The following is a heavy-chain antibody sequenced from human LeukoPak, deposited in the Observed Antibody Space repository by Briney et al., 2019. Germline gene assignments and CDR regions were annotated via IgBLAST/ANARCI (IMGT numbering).Heavy chain of an antibody. Sequence: PSETLSLTCTVSGYSISSGYYWGWIRQPPGKGLEWIGSIYHSGSTYYNPSLKSRVTISVDTSKNQFSLKLSSVAAADTAVYYCARNYSGYYYYYYYYYMDVWGKGTTVTVSS. CDR1: GYSISSGYY. J-gene: IGHJ6*03. CDR3: ARNYSGYYYYYYYYYMDV. V-gene: IGHV4-38-2*02. D-gene: IGHD6-25*01. CDR2: IYHSGST.